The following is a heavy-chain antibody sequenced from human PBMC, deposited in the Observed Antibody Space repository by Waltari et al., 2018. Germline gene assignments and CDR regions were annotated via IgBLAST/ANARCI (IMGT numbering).Heavy chain of an antibody. J-gene: IGHJ3*01. Sequence: DVQLVETGGGLIQPGGSLRLSCSVSGFTVSNNYMTWVRQAPAKGLGCVSVIYSGGNTYYAASVTGRFSISRDNFNNTLFLQMNNLRAEDTAIYYCARVIRDGPSGFYGIAAFDLWGQGTMVTVSS. D-gene: IGHD3-22*01. V-gene: IGHV3-53*02. CDR1: GFTVSNNY. CDR2: IYSGGNT. CDR3: ARVIRDGPSGFYGIAAFDL.